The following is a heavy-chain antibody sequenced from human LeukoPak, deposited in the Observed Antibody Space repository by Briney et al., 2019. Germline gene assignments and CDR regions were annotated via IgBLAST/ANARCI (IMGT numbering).Heavy chain of an antibody. CDR2: VRYDGSNK. V-gene: IGHV3-30*02. CDR1: GFSFSSFG. CDR3: ARDVVAATQTFSYGMDV. D-gene: IGHD2-15*01. Sequence: GGSLRLSCAASGFSFSSFGIHWVRQAPGKGLEWVAIVRYDGSNKHYADSVKGRFTISRDNSKNTLYLQMNSLRAEDTAVYYCARDVVAATQTFSYGMDVWGQGTTVTVSS. J-gene: IGHJ6*02.